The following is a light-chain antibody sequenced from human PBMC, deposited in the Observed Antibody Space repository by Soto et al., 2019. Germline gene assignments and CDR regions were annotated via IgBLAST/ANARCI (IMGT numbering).Light chain of an antibody. J-gene: IGLJ1*01. CDR1: SSDVGGYNY. CDR3: CSYAGSYTYV. CDR2: DVS. Sequence: SALTQPRSVSGSPGQSVTISCTGTSSDVGGYNYVSWYQQHPGKAPKLMIYDVSKRPSGVPDRFSGSKSGNTASLTIPGLQAEDEADYYCCSYAGSYTYVFGTGTKVTV. V-gene: IGLV2-11*01.